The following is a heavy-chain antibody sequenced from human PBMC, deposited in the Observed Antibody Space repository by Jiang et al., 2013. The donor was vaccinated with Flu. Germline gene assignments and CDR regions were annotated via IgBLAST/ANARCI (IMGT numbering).Heavy chain of an antibody. CDR1: GASIRSYY. D-gene: IGHD3-10*01. CDR3: ARLAVYMVRGVIISYYFDY. V-gene: IGHV4-59*08. CDR2: FYQSGST. J-gene: IGHJ4*02. Sequence: GSGLVKPSETLSLTCTVSGASIRSYYWSWVRQSPGKGLEWIGYFYQSGSTDYNPSLKSRVTISGDTSKNQFSLKLTSGTAADTAVYYCARLAVYMVRGVIISYYFDYWGQGTLVTVSA.